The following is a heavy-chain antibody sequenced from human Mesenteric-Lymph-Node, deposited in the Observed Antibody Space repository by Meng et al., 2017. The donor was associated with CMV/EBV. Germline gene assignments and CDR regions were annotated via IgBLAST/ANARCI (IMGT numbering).Heavy chain of an antibody. Sequence: QGELHQWGAGLLKPSESLSVTWAVSGWSFRGYYWNWIRQSPEKGLEWIGEINHSGSTTYTPSFTSRIIISVDTSTNQISLNMSSVTAADTAVYYCARGSSYDILTGYFDYWGQGALVTVSS. J-gene: IGHJ4*02. CDR3: ARGSSYDILTGYFDY. CDR1: GWSFRGYY. V-gene: IGHV4-34*01. CDR2: INHSGST. D-gene: IGHD3-9*01.